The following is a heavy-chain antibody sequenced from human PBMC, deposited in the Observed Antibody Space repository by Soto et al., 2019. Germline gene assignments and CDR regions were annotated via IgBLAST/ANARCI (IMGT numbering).Heavy chain of an antibody. J-gene: IGHJ4*02. CDR2: IYYSGST. CDR3: ARQGYSSGWYLDY. Sequence: QLQLQESGPGLVKPSETLSLTCTVSGGSISSSSYYWGWIRQPPGQGLEWIGSIYYSGSTYYNPSLKSRVTISVDTSKNQFSLKLSSVTAADTAVYYCARQGYSSGWYLDYWGQGTLVTVSS. D-gene: IGHD6-19*01. CDR1: GGSISSSSYY. V-gene: IGHV4-39*01.